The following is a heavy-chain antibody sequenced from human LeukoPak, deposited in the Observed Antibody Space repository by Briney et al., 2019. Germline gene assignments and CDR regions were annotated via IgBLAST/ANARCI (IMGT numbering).Heavy chain of an antibody. CDR1: GFSLSTSGVG. CDR3: AHRLPQNAAYYFDY. J-gene: IGHJ4*02. D-gene: IGHD1-1*01. CDR2: IYWNDDK. Sequence: SGPTLVKPTQTLTLTCTFSGFSLSTSGVGVGWIRQPPGKALEWLALIYWNDDKRYSPSLKSRLTITKDTSKNQVVLTMTNMDPVDTATYYCAHRLPQNAAYYFDYWGQGTLVTVSS. V-gene: IGHV2-5*01.